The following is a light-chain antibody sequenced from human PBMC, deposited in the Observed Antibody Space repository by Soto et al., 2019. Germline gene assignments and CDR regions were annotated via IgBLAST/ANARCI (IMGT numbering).Light chain of an antibody. Sequence: DIQMTQSPSSVSASVGDRVTITCRASQGISSWLAWYQQKPGKAPKLLIYAASSLQSGVPSRFSGAGSGTDFTLTIANLHPEDFAIYYCKQSYSTQWTFGQGTKVDIK. J-gene: IGKJ1*01. V-gene: IGKV1-12*01. CDR1: QGISSW. CDR2: AAS. CDR3: KQSYSTQWT.